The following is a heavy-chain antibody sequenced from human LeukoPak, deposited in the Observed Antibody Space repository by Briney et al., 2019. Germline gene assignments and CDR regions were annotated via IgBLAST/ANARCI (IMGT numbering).Heavy chain of an antibody. D-gene: IGHD6-19*01. Sequence: ASVKVSFKASGYTFNHHGISWVRQAPGQGLEWMGWVSCFNGDTHYAQKFQGRVTMTRGTSTTTAYMELRSLRSDDTALYYCARDPTNTSGRYAYFDFWGQGTLVTVSS. CDR3: ARDPTNTSGRYAYFDF. CDR1: GYTFNHHG. CDR2: VSCFNGDT. J-gene: IGHJ4*02. V-gene: IGHV1-18*01.